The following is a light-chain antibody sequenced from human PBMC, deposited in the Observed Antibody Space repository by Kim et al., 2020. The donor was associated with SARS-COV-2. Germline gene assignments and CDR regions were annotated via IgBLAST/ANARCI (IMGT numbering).Light chain of an antibody. V-gene: IGLV2-14*03. Sequence: ISCTGTSSDVGCYNCISWYQQHPGKAPKLILYDVRNRPSGVSNRFSGSKSGNTASLTISGLQAEDEADYYCSSYTSSSTSSTLNVFGSGTKVTVL. J-gene: IGLJ1*01. CDR2: DVR. CDR3: SSYTSSSTSSTLNV. CDR1: SSDVGCYNC.